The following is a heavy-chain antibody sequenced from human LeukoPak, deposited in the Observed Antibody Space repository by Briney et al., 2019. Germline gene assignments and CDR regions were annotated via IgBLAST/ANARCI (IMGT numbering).Heavy chain of an antibody. CDR1: GYSFPTYW. V-gene: IGHV5-51*01. CDR3: ARHSTADY. CDR2: IYPADSDT. Sequence: RGESLKISCKGSGYSFPTYWIGWVRQMPGKGLEWIGIIYPADSDTRYSPSFQGQVTMSADKSINTAYLQWSSLKASDTAMYYCARHSTADYWGQGTLVTVSS. D-gene: IGHD6-25*01. J-gene: IGHJ4*02.